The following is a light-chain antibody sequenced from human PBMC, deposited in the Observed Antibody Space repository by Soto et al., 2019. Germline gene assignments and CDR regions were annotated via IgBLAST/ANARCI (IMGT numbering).Light chain of an antibody. CDR2: DVS. CDR3: SSYTSSSTL. Sequence: QSALTQPASVSGSPGQSITISCTGTSSDVGGYNYVSWYQQHPGKAPKLMVYDVSNRPSGVSNRFSGSKSGNTASLTISGLQAADEADYYCSSYTSSSTLFGGGTTLTVL. CDR1: SSDVGGYNY. V-gene: IGLV2-14*01. J-gene: IGLJ2*01.